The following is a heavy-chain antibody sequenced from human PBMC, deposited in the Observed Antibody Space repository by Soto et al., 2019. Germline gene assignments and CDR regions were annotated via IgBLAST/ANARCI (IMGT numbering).Heavy chain of an antibody. CDR2: INGGNGNT. D-gene: IGHD1-1*01. CDR3: ARDSPRVQAPGTGWFDH. CDR1: GYIFNTFG. V-gene: IGHV1-3*01. J-gene: IGHJ5*02. Sequence: ASVKVSCKTSGYIFNTFGIHWVRQAPGQRPEWLGWINGGNGNTKYAQKVQDRVTITRDTSANTVYMELSSLRSEDTAVYYCARDSPRVQAPGTGWFDHWGQGTQVTSPQ.